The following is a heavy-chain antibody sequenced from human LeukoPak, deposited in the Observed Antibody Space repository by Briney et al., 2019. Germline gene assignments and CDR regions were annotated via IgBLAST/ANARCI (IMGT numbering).Heavy chain of an antibody. J-gene: IGHJ4*02. V-gene: IGHV4-34*01. CDR2: INHSGST. D-gene: IGHD2-2*02. CDR3: ARVVPDCSSTSCYIDY. Sequence: SETLSLTCAVYGGSFSGYYWSWIRQPPGKGLEWIGEINHSGSTNYNPSLKSRVTILVDTSKNQFSLKLSSVTAADTAVYYCARVVPDCSSTSCYIDYWGQGTLVTVSS. CDR1: GGSFSGYY.